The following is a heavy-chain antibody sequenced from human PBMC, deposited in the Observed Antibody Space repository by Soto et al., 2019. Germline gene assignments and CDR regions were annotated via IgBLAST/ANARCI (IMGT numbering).Heavy chain of an antibody. CDR2: IHYSGGT. D-gene: IGHD3-10*01. Sequence: SETLSLTCSVTGASVSTYSWSWIRQFPGKGLEWIGYIHYSGGTNYTPSLRSRVTISVDTSKNQLSLNLTSLTAADTAAYYCARGGTYGSGVYTWLGPWGQGTLVTVYS. CDR1: GASVSTYS. CDR3: ARGGTYGSGVYTWLGP. V-gene: IGHV4-59*02. J-gene: IGHJ5*02.